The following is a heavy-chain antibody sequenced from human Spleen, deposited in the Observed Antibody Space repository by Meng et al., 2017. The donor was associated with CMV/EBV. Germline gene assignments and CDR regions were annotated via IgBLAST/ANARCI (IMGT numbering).Heavy chain of an antibody. CDR1: GFTFGDYA. Sequence: GGSLRLSCSASGFTFGDYAMSWVRQAPGKGLEWIGLITRKGHGGTTQYAASVKGRFTISRDDSRGVAYLQMNSLKTEDTAVYYCTRRGSIFEYILADYFDYWGQGTLVTVSS. J-gene: IGHJ4*02. CDR3: TRRGSIFEYILADYFDY. D-gene: IGHD3-3*01. V-gene: IGHV3-49*04. CDR2: ITRKGHGGTT.